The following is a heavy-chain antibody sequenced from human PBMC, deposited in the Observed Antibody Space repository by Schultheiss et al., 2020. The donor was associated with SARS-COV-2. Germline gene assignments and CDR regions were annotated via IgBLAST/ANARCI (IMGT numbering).Heavy chain of an antibody. CDR1: GYTFTGYY. CDR3: ARRPDDYGSGSYQKYYGMDV. V-gene: IGHV1-69*13. D-gene: IGHD3-10*01. J-gene: IGHJ6*02. Sequence: SVKVSCKASGYTFTGYYMHWVRQAPGQGLEWMGGIIPIFGTANYAQKFQGRVTITADESTSTAYMELRSLRSEDTAVYYCARRPDDYGSGSYQKYYGMDVWGQGTTVTVSS. CDR2: IIPIFGTA.